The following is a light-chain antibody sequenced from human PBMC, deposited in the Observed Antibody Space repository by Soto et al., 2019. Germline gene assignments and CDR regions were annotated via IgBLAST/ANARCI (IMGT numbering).Light chain of an antibody. CDR2: SNN. CDR1: RFNVGGNT. V-gene: IGLV1-44*01. CDR3: ATWDDSLKGVV. Sequence: QSVLTQPPSASGTPGQRVTISCSGSRFNVGGNTVNWYQQVTGTAPKFLINSNNQRPSGVPDRFSGSKSGTSASLAISGLQSEDEADYYCATWDDSLKGVVFGGGTKLTVL. J-gene: IGLJ2*01.